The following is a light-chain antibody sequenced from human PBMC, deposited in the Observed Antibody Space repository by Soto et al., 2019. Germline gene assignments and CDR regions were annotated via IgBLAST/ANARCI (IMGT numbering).Light chain of an antibody. CDR1: QSVWRQ. CDR3: QHYNNWPPWT. CDR2: GSS. J-gene: IGKJ1*01. Sequence: EIVMTQSPATLSVSPGGRATLSCRASQSVWRQLAWYQQKPGQAPRLLIYGSSTRATGVPARFSGGGSGTEFTLTISSLQSEDFAVYYCQHYNNWPPWTFGQGTKVEIK. V-gene: IGKV3-15*01.